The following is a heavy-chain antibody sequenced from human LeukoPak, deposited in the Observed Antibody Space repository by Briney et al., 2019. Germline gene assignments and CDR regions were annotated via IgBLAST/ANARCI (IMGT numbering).Heavy chain of an antibody. CDR2: ISSSSSYI. J-gene: IGHJ4*02. V-gene: IGHV3-21*01. CDR1: GFTFSSYS. D-gene: IGHD3-10*01. Sequence: GGSLRLSCAASGFTFSSYSMNWVRQAPGKGLEWVSSISSSSSYIYYADSVKGRFTISRDNAKNSLYLQMNSLRAEDTAVYYRARGGDYSHAGLDYWGQGTLVTVSS. CDR3: ARGGDYSHAGLDY.